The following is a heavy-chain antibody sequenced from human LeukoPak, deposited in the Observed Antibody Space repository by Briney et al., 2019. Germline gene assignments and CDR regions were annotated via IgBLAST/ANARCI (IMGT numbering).Heavy chain of an antibody. Sequence: ASVKVSCKASGYTFTNYGISWVRQAPGRGLEWMGWISSYNDNTHYAQKLQGRVTMTTDTSTSTAYMELSSLRSEDTAVYYCAGRYSSSWYNPPPYYYYYMDVWGKGTTVTVSS. CDR2: ISSYNDNT. CDR1: GYTFTNYG. V-gene: IGHV1-18*01. J-gene: IGHJ6*03. CDR3: AGRYSSSWYNPPPYYYYYMDV. D-gene: IGHD6-13*01.